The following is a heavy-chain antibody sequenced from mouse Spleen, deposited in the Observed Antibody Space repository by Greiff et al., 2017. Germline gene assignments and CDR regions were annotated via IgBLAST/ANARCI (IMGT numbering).Heavy chain of an antibody. CDR3: ARSSTMITYYAMDY. J-gene: IGHJ4*01. V-gene: IGHV7-3*01. CDR2: IRNKANGYTT. CDR1: GFTFTDYY. Sequence: EVKVVESGGGLVQPGGSLSLSCAASGFTFTDYYMSWVRQPPGKALEWLGFIRNKANGYTTEYSASVKGRFTISRDNSQSILYLQMNALRAEDSATYYCARSSTMITYYAMDYWGQGTSVTVSS. D-gene: IGHD2-4*01.